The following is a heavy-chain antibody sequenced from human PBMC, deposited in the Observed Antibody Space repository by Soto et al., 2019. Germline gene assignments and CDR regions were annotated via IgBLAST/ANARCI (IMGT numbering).Heavy chain of an antibody. CDR2: IYYSGST. CDR3: ARDSGYCSGGSCYPWDYYYYMDA. Sequence: QVQLQESGPGLVKPSQTLSLTCTVSGGSISSGGYYWSWIRQHPGKGLEWIGYIYYSGSTYYNPSLSSRVTISVDTSKNQFSLKLSSVTAADTAVYYCARDSGYCSGGSCYPWDYYYYMDAWGKGTTVTVSS. J-gene: IGHJ6*03. D-gene: IGHD2-15*01. V-gene: IGHV4-31*03. CDR1: GGSISSGGYY.